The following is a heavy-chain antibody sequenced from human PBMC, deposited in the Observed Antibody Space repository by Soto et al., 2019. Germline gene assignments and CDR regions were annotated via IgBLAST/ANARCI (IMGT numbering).Heavy chain of an antibody. Sequence: GGSLRLSCAASGFTFDDYAMHWVRRAPGKGLEWVSGISWNSGSIGYADSVKGRFTISRDNAKNSLYLQMNSLRAEDTALYCCAKRYDFWIGYSRGFLDYWGQGTLVTVSS. V-gene: IGHV3-9*01. J-gene: IGHJ4*02. CDR3: AKRYDFWIGYSRGFLDY. CDR2: ISWNSGSI. CDR1: GFTFDDYA. D-gene: IGHD3-3*01.